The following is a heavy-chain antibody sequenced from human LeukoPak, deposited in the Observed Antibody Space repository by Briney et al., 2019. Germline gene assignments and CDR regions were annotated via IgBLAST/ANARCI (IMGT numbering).Heavy chain of an antibody. V-gene: IGHV3-11*01. CDR1: GFTFSDYY. J-gene: IGHJ5*02. Sequence: GGSLRLSCAASGFTFSDYYMSWIRQAPGKGLEWVSYISSSGSTIYYADSVKGRFTISRDNAKNSLYLQMNSLRAEDTALYYCAKEGRVSIAAYRGFDPWGQGTLVTVSS. D-gene: IGHD6-6*01. CDR3: AKEGRVSIAAYRGFDP. CDR2: ISSSGSTI.